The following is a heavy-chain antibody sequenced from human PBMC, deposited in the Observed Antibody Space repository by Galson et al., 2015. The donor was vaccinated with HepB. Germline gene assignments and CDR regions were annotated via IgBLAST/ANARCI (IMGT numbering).Heavy chain of an antibody. J-gene: IGHJ4*02. CDR1: GFTFSSYA. V-gene: IGHV3-30*04. CDR2: ISYDGSNK. D-gene: IGHD2-15*01. CDR3: ASDSGACSGGSCYRGVEDY. Sequence: SLRLSCAASGFTFSSYAMHWVRQAPGKGLEWVAVISYDGSNKYYADSVKGRFTISRDNSKNTLYLQMNSLRAEDTAVYYCASDSGACSGGSCYRGVEDYWGQGTLVTVSS.